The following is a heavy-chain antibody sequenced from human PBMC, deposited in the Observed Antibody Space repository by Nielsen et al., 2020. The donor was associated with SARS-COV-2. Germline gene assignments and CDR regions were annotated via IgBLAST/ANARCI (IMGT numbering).Heavy chain of an antibody. CDR2: INAGNGNT. CDR3: ARSHIVVVTAIRGYFQH. CDR1: GYTFTSYA. V-gene: IGHV1-3*01. J-gene: IGHJ1*01. D-gene: IGHD2-21*02. Sequence: ASVKVSCKASGYTFTSYAMHWVRQAPGQRLEWMGWINAGNGNTKYSQKFQGRVTITRDTSASTAYMELSSLRSEDTAVYYCARSHIVVVTAIRGYFQHWGQGILVTVSS.